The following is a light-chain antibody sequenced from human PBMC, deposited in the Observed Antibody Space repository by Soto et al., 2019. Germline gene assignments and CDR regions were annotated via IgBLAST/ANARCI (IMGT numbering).Light chain of an antibody. Sequence: QSALTQPASVSGSPGQSITISCTGTNSDVGGYTYVSWYQQHPGKAPKLMIYDVSNRPSGVSNRFSGSKSGITASLTIAGLQSDDEADYYCSSYTSSSTPVVFGTGTKLTVL. V-gene: IGLV2-14*03. CDR2: DVS. J-gene: IGLJ1*01. CDR1: NSDVGGYTY. CDR3: SSYTSSSTPVV.